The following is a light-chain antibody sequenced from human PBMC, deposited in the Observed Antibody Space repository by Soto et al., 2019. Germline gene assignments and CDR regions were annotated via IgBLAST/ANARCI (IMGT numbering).Light chain of an antibody. Sequence: QSVLTQPPSVSGAPGQRVTISCTGSSSNIGAGSDVHWYQQLPGTAPKLLIYVNDRRPSGVPDRFSGSKSGTSASLAISGLQSEDEADYYCAAWDDSLKGPVFGGGTKLTVL. V-gene: IGLV1-40*01. J-gene: IGLJ2*01. CDR2: VND. CDR3: AAWDDSLKGPV. CDR1: SSNIGAGSD.